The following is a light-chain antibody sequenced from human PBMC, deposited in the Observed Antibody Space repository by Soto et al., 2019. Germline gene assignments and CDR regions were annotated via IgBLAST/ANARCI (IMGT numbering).Light chain of an antibody. J-gene: IGLJ3*02. V-gene: IGLV2-14*01. CDR2: DVS. Sequence: QSALTQPASVSGSPGQSITISFIGTSSDVGLYNYVSWYQQHPGKAPKLIIYDVSDRPSGVSNRFSGSKSANTASLTISGLRAEDESDYYCASHRGSGTVVFGGGTKLTVL. CDR1: SSDVGLYNY. CDR3: ASHRGSGTVV.